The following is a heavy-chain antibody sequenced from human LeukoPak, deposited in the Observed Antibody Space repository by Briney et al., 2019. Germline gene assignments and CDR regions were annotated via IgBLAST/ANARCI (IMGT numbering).Heavy chain of an antibody. CDR3: ARGYYDFWSGYYKGVFDY. V-gene: IGHV4-34*01. D-gene: IGHD3-3*01. Sequence: SETLSLTCAVYGGSFSGYYWSWLRQPPGKGLEWIGEINHSGSTNYNPSLKSRVTISVDTSKNQFSLKLSSVTAADMAVYYCARGYYDFWSGYYKGVFDYWGQGTLVTVSS. CDR1: GGSFSGYY. CDR2: INHSGST. J-gene: IGHJ4*02.